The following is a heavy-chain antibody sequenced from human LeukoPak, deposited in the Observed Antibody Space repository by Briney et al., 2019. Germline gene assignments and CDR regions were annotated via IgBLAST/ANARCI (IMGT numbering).Heavy chain of an antibody. J-gene: IGHJ5*02. CDR2: IYHSGST. Sequence: SETLSLTCAVSGGSISSGGYSWSWIRQPPGKGLEWIGYIYHSGSTYYNPSLKSRVTISVDRSKNQFSLKLSSVTAADTAVYYCARGHFLIAVAGTGWFDPWGQGTLVTVSS. CDR3: ARGHFLIAVAGTGWFDP. V-gene: IGHV4-30-2*01. CDR1: GGSISSGGYS. D-gene: IGHD6-19*01.